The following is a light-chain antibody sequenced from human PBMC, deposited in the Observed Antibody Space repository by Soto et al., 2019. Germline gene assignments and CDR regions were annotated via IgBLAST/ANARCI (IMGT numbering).Light chain of an antibody. J-gene: IGKJ2*01. CDR1: QSVSRY. V-gene: IGKV3-20*01. Sequence: VLTQSPGTLSLSPGERATLSCRASQSVSRYLVWYQQKPGQAPRLLIYGASSRASGIPDRFSGSGSGTDFTLTIHSLGPEDSALYYCQQFDTSPYTFGQGTKLEIK. CDR2: GAS. CDR3: QQFDTSPYT.